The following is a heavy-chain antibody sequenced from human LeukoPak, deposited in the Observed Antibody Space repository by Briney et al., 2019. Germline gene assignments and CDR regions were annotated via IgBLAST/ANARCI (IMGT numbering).Heavy chain of an antibody. Sequence: GGSLRLSCAVSGFTFSDYYMSWICQAPGKGLECISYISGSGTTIYYADSVRGRFTISRDNAKNSLSLQMNSLRAEDTAVYYCAREGRGYRGFDCWGQGSLVTVSS. CDR2: ISGSGTTI. J-gene: IGHJ4*02. CDR1: GFTFSDYY. CDR3: AREGRGYRGFDC. V-gene: IGHV3-11*01. D-gene: IGHD3-22*01.